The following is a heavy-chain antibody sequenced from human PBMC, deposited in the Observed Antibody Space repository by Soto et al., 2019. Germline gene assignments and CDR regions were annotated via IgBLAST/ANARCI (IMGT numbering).Heavy chain of an antibody. CDR3: ARGYWRLGESYYFDS. D-gene: IGHD3-10*01. CDR2: ILTGGDT. V-gene: IGHV3-53*01. J-gene: IGHJ4*02. CDR1: GFTVSSSY. Sequence: EVQLVESGGGLIQPGGSLRLSCATSGFTVSSSYMSWVRQAPGMGLEWVSVILTGGDTYYADSVKGRFTVSRDNSQNTVYLQMNSLRGDDTATYYCARGYWRLGESYYFDSWGQGTLVTVSS.